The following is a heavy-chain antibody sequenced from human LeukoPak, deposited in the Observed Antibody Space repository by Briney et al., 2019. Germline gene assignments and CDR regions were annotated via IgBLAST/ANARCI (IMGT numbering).Heavy chain of an antibody. Sequence: PSETLSLTCTVSGGAISGYYWNWVRQPADRGLEWIGRLYSSGDTYYNPSLKSRLTMSVDTSKNQFSLKLRSVTAADTAVYYCARGSSGSTKRYYFDSWGQGALVTVPS. J-gene: IGHJ4*02. CDR3: ARGSSGSTKRYYFDS. D-gene: IGHD6-19*01. V-gene: IGHV4-4*07. CDR1: GGAISGYY. CDR2: LYSSGDT.